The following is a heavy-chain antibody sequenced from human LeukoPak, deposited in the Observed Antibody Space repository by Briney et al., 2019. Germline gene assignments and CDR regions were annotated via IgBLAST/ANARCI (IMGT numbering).Heavy chain of an antibody. CDR3: ARPQEEDGYNYNWAFDY. J-gene: IGHJ4*02. D-gene: IGHD5-24*01. V-gene: IGHV1-18*01. CDR1: GGTFSSYA. Sequence: ASVKVSCKASGGTFSSYAISWVRQAPGQGLEWMGWISAYNGNTNHAQELQGRVTMTTDTSTTTAYMELRSLRSDDTAVYYCARPQEEDGYNYNWAFDYWGQGTLVTVSS. CDR2: ISAYNGNT.